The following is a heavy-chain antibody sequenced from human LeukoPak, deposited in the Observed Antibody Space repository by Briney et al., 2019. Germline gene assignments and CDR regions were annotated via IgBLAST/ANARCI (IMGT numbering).Heavy chain of an antibody. J-gene: IGHJ3*02. CDR2: IYYSGST. Sequence: PSETLSLTCTVSGGSISSYYWSWIRQPPGKGLEWIGYIYYSGSTNYNPSLKSRVTISVGTSKNQFSLKLSSVTAADTAVYYCARAQYYYDSSGFRFPNAFDIWGQGTMVTVSS. V-gene: IGHV4-59*01. CDR1: GGSISSYY. CDR3: ARAQYYYDSSGFRFPNAFDI. D-gene: IGHD3-22*01.